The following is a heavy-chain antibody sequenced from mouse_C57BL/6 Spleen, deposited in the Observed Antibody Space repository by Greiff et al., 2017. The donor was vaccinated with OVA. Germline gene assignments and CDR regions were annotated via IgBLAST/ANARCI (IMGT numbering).Heavy chain of an antibody. CDR3: ARDSYSDFDV. D-gene: IGHD2-10*01. V-gene: IGHV5-17*01. CDR1: GFTFSDYG. CDR2: ISSGSSTI. Sequence: EVQVVESGGGLVKPGGSLKLSCAASGFTFSDYGMHWVRQAPEKGLEWVAYISSGSSTIYYADTVKGRFTISRDNAKNTLFLQMTSLRSEDTAMYYCARDSYSDFDVWGTGTTVTVSS. J-gene: IGHJ1*03.